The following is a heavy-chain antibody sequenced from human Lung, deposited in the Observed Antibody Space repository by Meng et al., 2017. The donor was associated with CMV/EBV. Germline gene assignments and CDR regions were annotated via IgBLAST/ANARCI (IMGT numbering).Heavy chain of an antibody. D-gene: IGHD5-24*01. V-gene: IGHV3-30*04. Sequence: GGSLRLSCAASGFTFSYHAMHWVRQAPGKGLEWVALISYDGSHKYYADSVKGRFTFSRDNSKNTLFLQMSSLRVEDTAVYYCARDRGDGYNYPLDYWGQGTRVSVSS. CDR1: GFTFSYHA. CDR2: ISYDGSHK. J-gene: IGHJ4*02. CDR3: ARDRGDGYNYPLDY.